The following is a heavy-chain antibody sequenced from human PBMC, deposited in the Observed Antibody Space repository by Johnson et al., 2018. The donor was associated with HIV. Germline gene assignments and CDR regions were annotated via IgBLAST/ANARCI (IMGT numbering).Heavy chain of an antibody. CDR1: GFTFDDYA. Sequence: VQLVESGGVVVQPGGSLRLSCAASGFTFDDYAMHWVRQAPGKGLELVSLIRWAGGTTYYADSVKGRFTSSRDNSKNSLYLQMHSLGAEDTALYYCARGRDSSGYVGAFDIWGQGTMVTVSS. CDR3: ARGRDSSGYVGAFDI. CDR2: IRWAGGTT. J-gene: IGHJ3*02. V-gene: IGHV3-43D*03. D-gene: IGHD3-22*01.